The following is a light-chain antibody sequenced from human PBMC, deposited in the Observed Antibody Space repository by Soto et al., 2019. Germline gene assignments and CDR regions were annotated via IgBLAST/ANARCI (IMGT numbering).Light chain of an antibody. CDR3: SSYARSSNYV. CDR1: SSDVGAYNY. CDR2: EVS. V-gene: IGLV2-8*01. J-gene: IGLJ1*01. Sequence: QSVLTQPPSASGSPGQSVTISCTGTSSDVGAYNYVSWYQQQPGKAPKLMIYEVSQRPSGVPDRFSGSKSGNTASLTVSGLQAEDEADYHCSSYARSSNYVFGTGTKVTVL.